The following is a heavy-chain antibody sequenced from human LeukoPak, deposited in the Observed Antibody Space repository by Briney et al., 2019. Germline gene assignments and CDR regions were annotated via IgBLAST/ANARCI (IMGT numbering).Heavy chain of an antibody. Sequence: GGSLRLSCAASGFTFSSYAMHWVRQAPGKGLEWVAVISYDGSNKYYADSAKGRFTISRDNSKNTLYLQMNSLRAEDTAVYYCAREGPHYDSLDYWGQGTLVTVSS. CDR1: GFTFSSYA. CDR2: ISYDGSNK. V-gene: IGHV3-30*04. CDR3: AREGPHYDSLDY. J-gene: IGHJ4*02. D-gene: IGHD3-22*01.